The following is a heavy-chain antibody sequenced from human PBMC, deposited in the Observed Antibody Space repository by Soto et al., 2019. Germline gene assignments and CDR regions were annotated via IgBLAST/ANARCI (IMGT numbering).Heavy chain of an antibody. CDR1: GFTFSSYA. V-gene: IGHV3-23*01. CDR3: AKDTRYADYVRWFDS. CDR2: ITASGGRT. J-gene: IGHJ5*01. D-gene: IGHD4-17*01. Sequence: EVHLLESGGGLVQPGGSLRLSCTASGFTFSSYAMTWVRQAPGRGLEGVSGITASGGRTFYADSVKGRFTISRDNSRSTLQLQMNSLRAEDTAVYYCAKDTRYADYVRWFDSWGQGTLVTVSS.